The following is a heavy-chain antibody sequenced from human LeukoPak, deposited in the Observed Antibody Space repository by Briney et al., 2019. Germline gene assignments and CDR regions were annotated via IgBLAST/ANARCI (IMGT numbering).Heavy chain of an antibody. D-gene: IGHD5-18*01. CDR3: ARGGHSYGYYDAFDI. CDR1: GFTFSAYA. CDR2: ISYDGSNK. J-gene: IGHJ3*02. Sequence: GGSPRLPCAASGFTFSAYAMHWVRQAPGKGLEWVALISYDGSNKYYADSVKGRFTISRDNSKNTLYLQMNSLRDEDTAVYYCARGGHSYGYYDAFDIWGQGTMVTVSS. V-gene: IGHV3-30*04.